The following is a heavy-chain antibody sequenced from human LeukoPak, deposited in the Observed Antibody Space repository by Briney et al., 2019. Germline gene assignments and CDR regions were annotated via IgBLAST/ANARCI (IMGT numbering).Heavy chain of an antibody. CDR2: INPNSGGT. CDR3: ARGYYYDSTMYYFDY. J-gene: IGHJ4*02. Sequence: GASVKVSCKASGYTFTGYYMHWVRQAPGQGLEWMGWINPNSGGTNYAQKFQGRVTMTRDTSISTAYMELSRLRSDDTAVCYCARGYYYDSTMYYFDYWGQGTLVTVSS. CDR1: GYTFTGYY. V-gene: IGHV1-2*02. D-gene: IGHD3-22*01.